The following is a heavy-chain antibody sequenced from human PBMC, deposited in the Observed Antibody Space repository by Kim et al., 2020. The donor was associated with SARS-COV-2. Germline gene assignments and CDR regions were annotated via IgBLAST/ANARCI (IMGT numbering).Heavy chain of an antibody. Sequence: SYNPSLRGRVTISVDTSKNQFSLKLSSVTAADTAVYYCARLLILTGSPEYWGQGTLVTVSS. CDR3: ARLLILTGSPEY. V-gene: IGHV4-39*01. J-gene: IGHJ4*02. D-gene: IGHD3-9*01.